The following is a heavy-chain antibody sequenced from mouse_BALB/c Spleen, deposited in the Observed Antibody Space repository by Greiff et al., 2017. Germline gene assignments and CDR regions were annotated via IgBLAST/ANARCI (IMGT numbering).Heavy chain of an antibody. D-gene: IGHD1-1*01. CDR2: IDPSDSYT. CDR1: GYTFTSYW. Sequence: QVQLQQSGAELVKPGASVKLSCKASGYTFTSYWMHWVKQRPGQGLEWIGEIDPSDSYTNYNQKFKGKATLTVDKSSSTAYMQLSSLTSEDSAVYYCAIWGSSSYYFDYWGQGTTLTVSS. J-gene: IGHJ2*01. V-gene: IGHV1-69*02. CDR3: AIWGSSSYYFDY.